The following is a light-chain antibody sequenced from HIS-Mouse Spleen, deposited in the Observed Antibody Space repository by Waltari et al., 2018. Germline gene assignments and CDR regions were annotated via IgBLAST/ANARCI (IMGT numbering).Light chain of an antibody. CDR3: NSRDSSGNHLRV. CDR2: GKN. V-gene: IGLV3-19*01. J-gene: IGLJ3*02. CDR1: SLRSYY. Sequence: SSELTQDPAVSVALGQTVRITCQGASLRSYYASRDQQKPGQAPVLVIDGKNNRPSGIPDRFSGSSSGNTASLTITGAQAEDEADYYCNSRDSSGNHLRVFGGGTKLTVL.